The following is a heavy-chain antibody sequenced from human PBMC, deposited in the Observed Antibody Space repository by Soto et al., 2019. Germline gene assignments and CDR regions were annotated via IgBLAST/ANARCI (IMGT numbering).Heavy chain of an antibody. CDR2: IYHSGST. CDR1: GGSISSGTYS. V-gene: IGHV4-30-2*01. D-gene: IGHD2-15*01. Sequence: PSETLSLTCAVSGGSISSGTYSWSWIRQPPGKGLEWIGNIYHSGSTYYNPSLKSRVTISVDRSKNQFSLKLSSVTAADTAVYYCARVVTDAFDIWGQGTMVTVSS. J-gene: IGHJ3*02. CDR3: ARVVTDAFDI.